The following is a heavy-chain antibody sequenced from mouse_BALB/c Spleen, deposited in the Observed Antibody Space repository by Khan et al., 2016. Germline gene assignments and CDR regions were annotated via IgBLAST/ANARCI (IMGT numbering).Heavy chain of an antibody. V-gene: IGHV4-1*02. Sequence: EMQLLESGGGLVQPGGSLNLSCAASGFDLSGYGMSWVRQAPGKGLEWIGEINTESSEAKYTPSLKGRFIISRDNSENTPYLQMSNVRTEDTAPYYCARLLWIRSLAYWGQGTSVTVSA. CDR3: ARLLWIRSLAY. D-gene: IGHD1-1*02. CDR1: GFDLSGYG. J-gene: IGHJ4*01. CDR2: INTESSEA.